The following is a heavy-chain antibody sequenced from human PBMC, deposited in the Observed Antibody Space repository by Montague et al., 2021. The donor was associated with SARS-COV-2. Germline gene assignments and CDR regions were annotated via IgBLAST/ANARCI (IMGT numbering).Heavy chain of an antibody. D-gene: IGHD3-3*01. CDR1: GGSISPYY. CDR3: ARWGEYYDSPYYYNAMDV. Sequence: SETLSLTCTVSGGSISPYYWSWIRQSPGKGLECIGYTSYSGSTDYNPYLKSRVTISIETAKNQFSLKLSSVTAADTAVYYCARWGEYYDSPYYYNAMDVWGQGTTVTVSS. J-gene: IGHJ6*02. V-gene: IGHV4-59*12. CDR2: TSYSGST.